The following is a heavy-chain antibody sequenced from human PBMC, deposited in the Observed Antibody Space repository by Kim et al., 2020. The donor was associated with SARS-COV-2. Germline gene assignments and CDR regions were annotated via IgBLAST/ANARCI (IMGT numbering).Heavy chain of an antibody. CDR3: ARGGYGANARARGSFDI. D-gene: IGHD5-18*01. V-gene: IGHV4-30-2*01. CDR1: GGSINSGGYS. J-gene: IGHJ3*02. CDR2: IFYSGNT. Sequence: SETLSLTCAVSGGSINSGGYSWNWIRQPPGKALEWIGYIFYSGNTYSNPSLKSRVTMSVDRSKSQFSLKLTSVTAADTAVYYCARGGYGANARARGSFDIWGKGTKVTVSS.